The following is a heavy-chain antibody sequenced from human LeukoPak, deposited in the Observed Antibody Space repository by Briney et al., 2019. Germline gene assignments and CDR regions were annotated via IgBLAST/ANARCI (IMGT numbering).Heavy chain of an antibody. J-gene: IGHJ4*02. D-gene: IGHD5-24*01. V-gene: IGHV1-8*02. CDR1: GGTFSSYA. CDR3: ARVIWEEMATNPAFDY. CDR2: MNPNSGNT. Sequence: GASVNVSCKASGGTFSSYAISWVRQATGQGLEWMGWMNPNSGNTGYAQKFQGRVTMTRNTSISTAYMELSSLRSEDTAVYYCARVIWEEMATNPAFDYWGQGTLVTVSS.